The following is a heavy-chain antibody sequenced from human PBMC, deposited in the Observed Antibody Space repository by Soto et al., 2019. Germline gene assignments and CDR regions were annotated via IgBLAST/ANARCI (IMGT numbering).Heavy chain of an antibody. J-gene: IGHJ6*02. CDR3: ATGSFTSTGGRIGYHYNAMDV. CDR2: IIPIFGPA. V-gene: IGHV1-69*13. D-gene: IGHD1-1*01. Sequence: AVKVSCKSSGCTFRSHSINWVRQAPGQGLEWMGGIIPIFGPANFAKKFQGRVTITADESTTTAYMELSTLTSEDTAVYYCATGSFTSTGGRIGYHYNAMDVWGQGTTVTVSS. CDR1: GCTFRSHS.